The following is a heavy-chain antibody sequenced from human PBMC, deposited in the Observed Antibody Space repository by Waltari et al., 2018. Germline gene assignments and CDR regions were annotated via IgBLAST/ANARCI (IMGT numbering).Heavy chain of an antibody. D-gene: IGHD4-17*01. J-gene: IGHJ5*02. Sequence: QVQLRESGPGLVKPSESLSLTCTVPNVSLNIFYWTWIRQPPGKELEWIRYIRYSGNTKYNPSLKSRVTISLDTSMNLFSLRLTSVTAADTAVYFCATLTYYGDYAPSWGQGTLVIVSA. CDR3: ATLTYYGDYAPS. CDR2: IRYSGNT. CDR1: NVSLNIFY. V-gene: IGHV4-59*01.